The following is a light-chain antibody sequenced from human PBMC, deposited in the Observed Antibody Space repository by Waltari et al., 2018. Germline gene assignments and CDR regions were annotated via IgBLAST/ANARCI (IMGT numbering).Light chain of an antibody. CDR2: TNN. Sequence: QSVLTQPPSASGTPGQRVTISCSGSSSNIGSNYVYWYQQLPGTAPKLLIYTNNQRPPGVPVRFSGSKSGTSASLTISGLRSEDEADYYCAAWDDSLSGLVFGGGTKLTVL. CDR1: SSNIGSNY. J-gene: IGLJ2*01. V-gene: IGLV1-47*01. CDR3: AAWDDSLSGLV.